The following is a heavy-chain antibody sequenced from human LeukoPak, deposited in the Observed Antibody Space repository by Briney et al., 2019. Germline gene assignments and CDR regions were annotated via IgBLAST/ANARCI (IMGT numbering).Heavy chain of an antibody. D-gene: IGHD3-22*01. J-gene: IGHJ3*02. CDR1: GCTFTSYG. CDR2: ISAYNGNT. V-gene: IGHV1-18*01. CDR3: ARDHENYYYDSSGYYYDAFDI. Sequence: GASVKVSCKASGCTFTSYGISWVRQAPGQGLEWMGWISAYNGNTNYAQKLQGRVTMTTDTSTSTAYMELRSLRSDDTAVYYCARDHENYYYDSSGYYYDAFDIWGQGTMVTVSS.